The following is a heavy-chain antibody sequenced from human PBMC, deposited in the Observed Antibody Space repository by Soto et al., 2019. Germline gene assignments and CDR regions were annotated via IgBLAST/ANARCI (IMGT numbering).Heavy chain of an antibody. D-gene: IGHD2-15*01. CDR1: GYTFTRYT. Sequence: ASVKVSCKASGYTFTRYTMNWVRQAPGQRLEWMGWINPDNGNTKYSQKFQDRVIITRRTYASTAYMDLCSLRSEDTAVYYGARGIATAQLDPWCQGALVTVSS. J-gene: IGHJ5*02. CDR3: ARGIATAQLDP. V-gene: IGHV1-3*01. CDR2: INPDNGNT.